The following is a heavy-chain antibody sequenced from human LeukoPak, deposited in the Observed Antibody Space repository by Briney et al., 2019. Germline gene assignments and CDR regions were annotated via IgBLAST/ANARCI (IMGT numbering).Heavy chain of an antibody. V-gene: IGHV4-31*03. CDR3: ARYEYSSSSYYFDY. J-gene: IGHJ4*02. CDR2: IYYSGST. Sequence: PSETLSLTCTVSGGSISGYYWSWIRQHPGKGLEWIGYIYYSGSTYYNPSLKSRVTISVDTSKNQFSLKLSSVTAADTAVYYCARYEYSSSSYYFDYWGQGTLVTVSS. D-gene: IGHD6-6*01. CDR1: GGSISGYY.